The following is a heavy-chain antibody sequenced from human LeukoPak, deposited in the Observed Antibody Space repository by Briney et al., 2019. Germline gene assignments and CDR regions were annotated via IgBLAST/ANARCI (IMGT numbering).Heavy chain of an antibody. Sequence: PGGSLRLSCAASGFTVSSNYMSWVRQAPGKGLEWVSVIYSGGSTYSADSVKGRFTISRDNSKNTLYLQMNSLRVEDTAVYYCAREGVYSTFDIWGQGTMVTVSP. CDR1: GFTVSSNY. D-gene: IGHD6-13*01. CDR3: AREGVYSTFDI. J-gene: IGHJ3*02. V-gene: IGHV3-53*01. CDR2: IYSGGST.